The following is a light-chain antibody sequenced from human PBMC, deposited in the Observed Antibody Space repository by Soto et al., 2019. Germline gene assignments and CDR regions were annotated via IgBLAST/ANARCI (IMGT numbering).Light chain of an antibody. V-gene: IGKV3-11*01. CDR2: STS. CDR3: QQRSNWPIT. Sequence: EIVLTQSPGTLSLSPGERATLSCRASQSVGSNLAWYQHKPGQAPRLLIYSTSNRATGIPARFGGSGSGTDFTLTISSLEPEDFAVYHCQQRSNWPITFGQGTRLEIK. J-gene: IGKJ5*01. CDR1: QSVGSN.